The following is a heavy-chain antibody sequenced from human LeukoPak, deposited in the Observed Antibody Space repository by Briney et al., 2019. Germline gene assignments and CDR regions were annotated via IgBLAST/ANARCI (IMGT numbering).Heavy chain of an antibody. V-gene: IGHV4-61*02. D-gene: IGHD2-21*02. CDR3: ARGGYCGGDCYFYY. CDR1: GGSISSGSYY. J-gene: IGHJ4*02. CDR2: ISTSGTT. Sequence: NPSETLSLTCSVSGGSISSGSYYWSWIRQPAGKGLEWIGRISTSGTTNYNPSLKSRVTISVDTSNNQFSLRLSSVTAADTAVYYCARGGYCGGDCYFYYWGQGTLVTVSS.